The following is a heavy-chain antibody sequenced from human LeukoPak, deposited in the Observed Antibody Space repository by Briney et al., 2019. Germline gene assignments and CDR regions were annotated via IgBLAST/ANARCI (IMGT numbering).Heavy chain of an antibody. D-gene: IGHD6-6*01. CDR3: ARTSIAARRANAFDI. Sequence: SETLSLTCAVSGGSISSGGYSWSWIRQPPGKGLEWIGYIYHSGSTYYNPSLKSRVTISVDRSKNQFSLKLSSVTAADTAVYYCARTSIAARRANAFDIWGQGTKVTVSS. CDR1: GGSISSGGYS. J-gene: IGHJ3*02. CDR2: IYHSGST. V-gene: IGHV4-30-2*01.